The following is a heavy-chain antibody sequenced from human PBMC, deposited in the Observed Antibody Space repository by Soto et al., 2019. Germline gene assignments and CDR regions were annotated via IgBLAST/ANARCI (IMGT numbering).Heavy chain of an antibody. CDR2: IVSSSDDTT. CDR1: GFTFSSYP. D-gene: IGHD3-3*01. J-gene: IGHJ6*02. Sequence: EVQLLESGGGLVQPGGSLRLSCTVSGFTFSSYPISWVRQAPGKGLEWVSSIVSSSDDTTYYADSVKGRFTISGDNSKNTVYLQMSSLRAEDTAVYYCAKAEGLRFLERSPGGLDVWGQGTTVTVSS. CDR3: AKAEGLRFLERSPGGLDV. V-gene: IGHV3-23*01.